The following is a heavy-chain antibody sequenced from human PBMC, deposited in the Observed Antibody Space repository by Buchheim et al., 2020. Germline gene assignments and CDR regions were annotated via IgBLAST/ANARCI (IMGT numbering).Heavy chain of an antibody. CDR2: ICCSGTTI. Sequence: QVQLVESGGGLVKPGGSLRLSCAASGFIFSDYYMSWIRQAPGKGLEWVSFICCSGTTIYYADSVKGRFTISRDNAKNSLYLQMNSLRAEDTAVEYCARGFVGADTNLMYYYYYGMDVWGQGTT. D-gene: IGHD4-11*01. CDR3: ARGFVGADTNLMYYYYYGMDV. V-gene: IGHV3-11*01. CDR1: GFIFSDYY. J-gene: IGHJ6*02.